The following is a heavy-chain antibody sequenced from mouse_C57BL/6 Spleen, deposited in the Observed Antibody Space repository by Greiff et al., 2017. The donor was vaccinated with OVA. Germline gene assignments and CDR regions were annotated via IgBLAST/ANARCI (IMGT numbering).Heavy chain of an antibody. J-gene: IGHJ2*01. CDR1: GYTFTSYT. CDR3: ARSGDDYDGYFDY. V-gene: IGHV1-4*01. CDR2: INPSSGYT. D-gene: IGHD2-4*01. Sequence: QVQLKESGAELARPGASVKMSCKASGYTFTSYTMHWVKQRPGQGLEWIGYINPSSGYTKYNQKFKDKATLTADKSSSTAYMQLSSLTSEDSAVYYCARSGDDYDGYFDYWGQGTTLTVSS.